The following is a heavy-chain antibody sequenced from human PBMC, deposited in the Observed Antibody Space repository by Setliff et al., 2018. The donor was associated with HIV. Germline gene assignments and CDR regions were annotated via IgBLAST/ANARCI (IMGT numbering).Heavy chain of an antibody. CDR3: ARASSYYYDSSGYSSYFDY. D-gene: IGHD3-22*01. V-gene: IGHV3-11*04. CDR1: GFTFSDYY. J-gene: IGHJ4*02. CDR2: ISSSGSTI. Sequence: PGGSLRLSCAASGFTFSDYYMSWIRQAPGKGLEWVSYISSSGSTIYYADSVKGRFTISRDNAKNSLYLQMNSLRAEDTAVYYCARASSYYYDSSGYSSYFDYWGQGTLVTVSS.